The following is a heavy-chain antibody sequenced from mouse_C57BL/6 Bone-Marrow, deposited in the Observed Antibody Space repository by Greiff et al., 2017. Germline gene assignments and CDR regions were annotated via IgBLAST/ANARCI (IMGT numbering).Heavy chain of an antibody. CDR2: INPNNGGT. Sequence: VQLQQSGPELVKPGASVKIPCKASGYTFTDYNMDWVKQSHGKSLEWIGDINPNNGGTIYNQKFKGKATLTVDKSSSTAYMELRSLTSEDTAVYYCARNYYDYHAMDYWGQGTSVTVSS. D-gene: IGHD2-1*01. CDR1: GYTFTDYN. V-gene: IGHV1-18*01. J-gene: IGHJ4*01. CDR3: ARNYYDYHAMDY.